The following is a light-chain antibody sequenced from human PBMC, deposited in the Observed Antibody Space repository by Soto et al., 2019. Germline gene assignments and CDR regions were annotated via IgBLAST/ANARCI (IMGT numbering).Light chain of an antibody. CDR1: SSNIEKDY. J-gene: IGLJ2*01. Sequence: QSVLTQPPSVSAAPGQKVTISCSGSSSNIEKDYVSWYQHLPGTAPKLLIYENNKRPSGIPDRFSGSKSGTSATLDITGLQTGDEADYDCGTWDSSLSAGVFGGGIKVTVL. CDR3: GTWDSSLSAGV. CDR2: ENN. V-gene: IGLV1-51*02.